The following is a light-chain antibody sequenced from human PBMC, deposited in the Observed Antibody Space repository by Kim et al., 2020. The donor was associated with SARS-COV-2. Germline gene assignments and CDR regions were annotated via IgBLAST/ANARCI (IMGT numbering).Light chain of an antibody. V-gene: IGLV2-14*03. CDR2: DVS. Sequence: QSALTQPASVSGSPGQSITISCTGTSSDVGGYNYVSWYQQHPGKAPKPMIYDVSNRPSGLSNRFSGSKSGNTASLTISGLQAEDEADYYCSSYTSSSTVVFGGGTQLTVL. CDR3: SSYTSSSTVV. CDR1: SSDVGGYNY. J-gene: IGLJ2*01.